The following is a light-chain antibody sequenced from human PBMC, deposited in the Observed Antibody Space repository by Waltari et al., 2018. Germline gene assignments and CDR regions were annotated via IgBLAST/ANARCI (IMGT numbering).Light chain of an antibody. CDR1: SRSTPSTSY. V-gene: IGLV8-61*01. CDR3: LLYVGSGIWV. J-gene: IGLJ3*02. CDR2: NTN. Sequence: QTVVTQQPSLSVSPGRTVNLTCALSSRSTPSTSYASWYQQTPGQSPRTLVYNTNSRSSGVPDRFSGAVLGNKAALTITGAQADDESDYYCLLYVGSGIWVFGGGTKLTVL.